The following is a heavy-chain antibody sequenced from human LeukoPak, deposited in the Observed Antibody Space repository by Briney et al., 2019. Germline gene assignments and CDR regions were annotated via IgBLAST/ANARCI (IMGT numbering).Heavy chain of an antibody. V-gene: IGHV3-21*01. Sequence: KPGVSLRLSCAASGFTFSSYEMNWVRQAPGKGLEWVSSISSSSSYIYYADSVKGRFTISRDNAKNSLYLQMNSLRDEDTAVYYCARGHVTVSAHDDAFDIWGQGTMVTVSS. CDR2: ISSSSSYI. CDR1: GFTFSSYE. J-gene: IGHJ3*02. D-gene: IGHD5/OR15-5a*01. CDR3: ARGHVTVSAHDDAFDI.